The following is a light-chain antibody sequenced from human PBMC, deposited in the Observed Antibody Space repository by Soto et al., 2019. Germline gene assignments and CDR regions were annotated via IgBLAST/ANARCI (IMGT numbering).Light chain of an antibody. CDR2: KAS. Sequence: DIPVAQSPSTLSGSLRDSVTITCLASQTISSWFAWYQQKQGKAPKPLIYKASTLKSGVPSRFSGSGSGTEFTLTISSLQPDDFATYYCQHYNSYSEAFGQGTEVDI. V-gene: IGKV1-5*03. CDR1: QTISSW. CDR3: QHYNSYSEA. J-gene: IGKJ1*01.